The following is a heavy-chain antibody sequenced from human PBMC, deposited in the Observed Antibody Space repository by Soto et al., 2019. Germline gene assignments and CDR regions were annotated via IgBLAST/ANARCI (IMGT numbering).Heavy chain of an antibody. J-gene: IGHJ5*02. Sequence: SETLSLTCAVYGGSFSDYYWTWLRQPPGKGLEWIGEINDIGGANYNPSLKSRVTISVDTSRKQFSLKLSSLTTADTAVYYCARERVTVVVATRRGCFDPWGQGTLVTVSS. CDR3: ARERVTVVVATRRGCFDP. V-gene: IGHV4-34*01. CDR2: INDIGGA. CDR1: GGSFSDYY. D-gene: IGHD2-15*01.